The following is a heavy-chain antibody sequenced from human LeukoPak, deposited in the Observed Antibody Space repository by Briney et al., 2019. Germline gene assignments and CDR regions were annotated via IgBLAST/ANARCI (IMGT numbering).Heavy chain of an antibody. CDR3: ARYRYCGGDCYSGSFDY. CDR1: GFTFSSYS. J-gene: IGHJ4*02. Sequence: GGSLRLSCAASGFTFSSYSMNWVRQAPGKGLAWVSSISSSSSYIYYADSVKGRFTISRDNAKNSLYLQMNSLRAEDTAVYYCARYRYCGGDCYSGSFDYWGQGTLVTVSS. V-gene: IGHV3-21*01. D-gene: IGHD2-21*01. CDR2: ISSSSSYI.